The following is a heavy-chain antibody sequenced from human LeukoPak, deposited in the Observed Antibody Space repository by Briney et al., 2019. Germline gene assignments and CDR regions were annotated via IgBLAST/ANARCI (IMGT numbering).Heavy chain of an antibody. J-gene: IGHJ4*02. CDR1: GGSFSGYY. V-gene: IGHV4-59*12. CDR2: IYYSGST. D-gene: IGHD1-26*01. CDR3: ARVSGSYSDY. Sequence: PSETLSLTCAVYGGSFSGYYWSWIRQPPGKGLEWIGYIYYSGSTYYNPSLKSRVTISVDTSKNQFSLKLSSVTAADTAVYYCARVSGSYSDYWGQGTLVTVSS.